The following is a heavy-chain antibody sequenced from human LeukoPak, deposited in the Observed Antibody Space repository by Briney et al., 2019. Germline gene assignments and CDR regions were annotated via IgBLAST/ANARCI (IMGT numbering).Heavy chain of an antibody. J-gene: IGHJ5*02. CDR1: GGSISSTSSI. CDR2: IHYSGTT. D-gene: IGHD3-10*01. CDR3: AVSYGSGTYFDP. V-gene: IGHV4-39*01. Sequence: SETLSLTCTVSGGSISSTSSIWGWIPQPPGTGLEWIGSIHYSGTTYYNPSLKSRLTISVDTSNNQFSLKLSSVTATDTSMYFCAVSYGSGTYFDPWGQGTLVTVSS.